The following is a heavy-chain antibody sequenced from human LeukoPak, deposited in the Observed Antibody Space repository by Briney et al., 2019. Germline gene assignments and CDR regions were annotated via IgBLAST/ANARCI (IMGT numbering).Heavy chain of an antibody. Sequence: PAASVKVSCKASGYTFTSYDINWVRQATRQGLEWMGWMNPNSGNTGYAQKFQARVTMTRNTSISTAYMELSSLRSEDTAVYYCARVRGSSYNYYYYYYMDVWGKGTTVTVSS. V-gene: IGHV1-8*01. J-gene: IGHJ6*03. D-gene: IGHD6-13*01. CDR3: ARVRGSSYNYYYYYYMDV. CDR1: GYTFTSYD. CDR2: MNPNSGNT.